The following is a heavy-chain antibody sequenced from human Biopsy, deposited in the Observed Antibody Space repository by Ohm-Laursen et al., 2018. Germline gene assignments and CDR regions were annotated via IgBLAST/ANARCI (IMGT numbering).Heavy chain of an antibody. V-gene: IGHV4-34*01. CDR1: GESSSGYF. Sequence: TLSLTCAVNGESSSGYFWNWIRQPPGKGLEWIGETNQSGSTKYNPSLKRRATLSADSSNSQFSLRLTSVTAADTAIYYCARGSGYFKLDVWGQGTTVTVSS. CDR2: TNQSGST. CDR3: ARGSGYFKLDV. D-gene: IGHD5-12*01. J-gene: IGHJ6*02.